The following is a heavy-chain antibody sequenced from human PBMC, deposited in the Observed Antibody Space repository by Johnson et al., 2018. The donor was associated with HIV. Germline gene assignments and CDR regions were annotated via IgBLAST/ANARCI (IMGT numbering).Heavy chain of an antibody. CDR1: GLTFSTYG. Sequence: QLPLVESGGGVGQPGGSLRLSCAAFGLTFSTYGIHWVRQAPGKGLEWVAFIRSDGTNKYYADFVKGRFSISRDNSKNTLYLQMNSLRAEDTAVYYCAIIWNHTFDIWGQGTMVTVSS. CDR3: AIIWNHTFDI. J-gene: IGHJ3*02. V-gene: IGHV3-30*02. CDR2: IRSDGTNK. D-gene: IGHD1-14*01.